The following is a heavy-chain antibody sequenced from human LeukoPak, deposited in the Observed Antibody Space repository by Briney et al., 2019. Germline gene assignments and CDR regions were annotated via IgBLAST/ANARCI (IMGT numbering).Heavy chain of an antibody. D-gene: IGHD1-1*01. Sequence: GGSLRLSCAASGFTFSSYGMPWVRQAPGKGLEWVAVISYDGSNKYYADSVKGRFTISRDNSKNTLYLQMNSLRAEDTAVYYCARELYNRNVPNFDYWGQGTLVTVSS. CDR3: ARELYNRNVPNFDY. CDR2: ISYDGSNK. V-gene: IGHV3-30*03. CDR1: GFTFSSYG. J-gene: IGHJ4*02.